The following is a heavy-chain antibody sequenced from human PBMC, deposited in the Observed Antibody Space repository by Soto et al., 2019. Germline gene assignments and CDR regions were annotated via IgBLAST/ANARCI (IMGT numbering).Heavy chain of an antibody. CDR3: TRKLGYSGYDYFDY. D-gene: IGHD5-12*01. CDR2: IRSKAYGGTT. Sequence: GGSLRLSCTASGFTFGDYAMSWFRQAPGKGLEWVGFIRSKAYGGTTEYAASVKGRFTISRDDSKSIAYLQMNSLKTEDTAVYYCTRKLGYSGYDYFDYWGQGTLVTSPQ. J-gene: IGHJ4*02. V-gene: IGHV3-49*03. CDR1: GFTFGDYA.